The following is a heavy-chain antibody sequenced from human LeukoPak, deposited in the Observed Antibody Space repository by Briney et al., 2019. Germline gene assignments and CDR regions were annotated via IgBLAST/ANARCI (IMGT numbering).Heavy chain of an antibody. Sequence: PSETLSLTCTVSGGSIGSSSYYWGWIRQPPGKGLEWIGSIYYSGSTYYNPSLKSRVTISVDTSKNQFSLKLSSVTAADTAVYYCASSFGGPTLSWFDPWGQGTLVTVSS. D-gene: IGHD3-16*01. CDR2: IYYSGST. CDR1: GGSIGSSSYY. V-gene: IGHV4-39*07. J-gene: IGHJ5*02. CDR3: ASSFGGPTLSWFDP.